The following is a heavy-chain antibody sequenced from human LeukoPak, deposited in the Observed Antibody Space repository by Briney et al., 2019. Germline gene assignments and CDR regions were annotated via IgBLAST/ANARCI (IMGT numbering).Heavy chain of an antibody. J-gene: IGHJ4*02. CDR3: SRVDLSSGADY. Sequence: PGGSLRLSCAASGFTFSNYNMNWVRQAPGKGLEWVSYITSSSSTMYYADSVKGRFTIAGDNAKNSLSLQMSSLRDEDTAVYYCSRVDLSSGADYWGQGTLVTVSS. D-gene: IGHD6-19*01. V-gene: IGHV3-48*02. CDR2: ITSSSSTM. CDR1: GFTFSNYN.